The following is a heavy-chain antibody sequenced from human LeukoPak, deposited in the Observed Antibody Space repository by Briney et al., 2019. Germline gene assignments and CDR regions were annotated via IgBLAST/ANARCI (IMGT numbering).Heavy chain of an antibody. CDR2: ISYDGSNK. Sequence: PGGSLRLSCAASGFTFSSYAMHWVRQAPGKGLEWVAVISYDGSNKYYADSVKGRFTISRDNSKNTLYLQMNSLRAEDTAVYYCARDYGSESYYIRKNWFDPWGQGTLVTVSS. V-gene: IGHV3-30-3*01. CDR1: GFTFSSYA. D-gene: IGHD3-10*01. CDR3: ARDYGSESYYIRKNWFDP. J-gene: IGHJ5*02.